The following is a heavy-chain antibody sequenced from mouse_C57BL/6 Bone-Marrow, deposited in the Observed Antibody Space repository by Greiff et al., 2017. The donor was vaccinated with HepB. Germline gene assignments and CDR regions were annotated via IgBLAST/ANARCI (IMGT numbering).Heavy chain of an antibody. D-gene: IGHD2-4*01. CDR2: IYPGSGST. CDR3: ARSGGYDYGLRAY. Sequence: VKLQQPGAELVKPGASVKMSCKASGYTFTSYWITWVKQRPGQGLEWIGDIYPGSGSTNYNEKFKSKATLTVDTSSSTAYMQLSSLTSEDSAVYYCARSGGYDYGLRAYWGQGTLVTVSA. J-gene: IGHJ3*01. CDR1: GYTFTSYW. V-gene: IGHV1-55*01.